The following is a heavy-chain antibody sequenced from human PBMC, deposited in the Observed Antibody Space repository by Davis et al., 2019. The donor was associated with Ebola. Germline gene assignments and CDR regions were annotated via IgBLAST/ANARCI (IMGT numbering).Heavy chain of an antibody. CDR3: ARAEQQLDPFDY. CDR1: GYIFTSYA. V-gene: IGHV1-3*01. Sequence: ASVKVSCKASGYIFTSYAKHWVRQAPGQRLEWMGWINGGNGDTKYSQKFRDRVTITRDTSASTSYMELSSLRSEDTAVYYCARAEQQLDPFDYWGQGTLVTVSS. J-gene: IGHJ4*02. CDR2: INGGNGDT. D-gene: IGHD6-13*01.